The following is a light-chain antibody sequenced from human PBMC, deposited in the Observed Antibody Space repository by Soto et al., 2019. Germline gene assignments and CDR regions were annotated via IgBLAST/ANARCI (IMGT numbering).Light chain of an antibody. CDR2: GVS. J-gene: IGLJ1*01. CDR3: CSYAGGPEV. Sequence: QSVLPQPRSVSGSPGQSVTISCTGTSSDVGGYKYVSWYQQKPGKAPKLIIYGVSRWPSGVPNRFSGSKSGNRASLTVSGLQAEDEGDYYCCSYAGGPEVFGTGTKVTV. V-gene: IGLV2-11*01. CDR1: SSDVGGYKY.